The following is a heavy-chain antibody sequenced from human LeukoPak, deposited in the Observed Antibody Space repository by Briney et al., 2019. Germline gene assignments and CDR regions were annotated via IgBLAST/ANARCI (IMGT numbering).Heavy chain of an antibody. Sequence: GGSLRLSCAASGFTFSSYAMSWVRQAPGKGLEWVSAISGSGGSTYYADSVEGRFTISRDNSKNTLYLQMNSLRAEDTAVYYCAKDQAPRIYYDSSGYYYFDYWGQGTLVTVSS. CDR2: ISGSGGST. V-gene: IGHV3-23*01. J-gene: IGHJ4*02. D-gene: IGHD3-22*01. CDR1: GFTFSSYA. CDR3: AKDQAPRIYYDSSGYYYFDY.